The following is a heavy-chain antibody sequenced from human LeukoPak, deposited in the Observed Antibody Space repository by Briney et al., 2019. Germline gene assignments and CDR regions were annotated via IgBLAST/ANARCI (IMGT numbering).Heavy chain of an antibody. J-gene: IGHJ3*02. V-gene: IGHV3-11*04. Sequence: GGSPRLSCAASGSTFSDYYMSWIRQAPGKGLEWVSYISSSGSTIYYADSVKGRFTISRDNAKNSLYLQMNSLRAEDTAVYYCASPYSSGWTLDAFDIWGQGTMVTVSS. CDR1: GSTFSDYY. D-gene: IGHD6-19*01. CDR2: ISSSGSTI. CDR3: ASPYSSGWTLDAFDI.